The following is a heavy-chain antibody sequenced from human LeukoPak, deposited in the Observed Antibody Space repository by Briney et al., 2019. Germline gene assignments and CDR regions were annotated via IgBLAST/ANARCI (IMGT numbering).Heavy chain of an antibody. CDR2: IYSGGST. J-gene: IGHJ4*02. Sequence: GGSLRLSCAVSGFTVSSNYMSWVRQAPGKGLEWVSFIYSGGSTYYADSVKGRFTIFRDNSKNTLYLQMNSLRPEDTAVYYCARALYRGYYFDYWGQGTLVTVSS. CDR3: ARALYRGYYFDY. D-gene: IGHD3-16*01. CDR1: GFTVSSNY. V-gene: IGHV3-53*01.